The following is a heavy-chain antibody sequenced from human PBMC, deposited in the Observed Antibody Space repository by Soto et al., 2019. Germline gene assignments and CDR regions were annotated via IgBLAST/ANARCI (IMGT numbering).Heavy chain of an antibody. CDR1: GFTFSSYA. J-gene: IGHJ4*02. Sequence: GGSLRLSCAASGFTFSSYAMSWVRQAPGKGLEWVSAISGSGGSTYYADSVKGRFTISRDNSKNTLYLQMNSLRAEDTAVYYCAKSWAGVAAKGYYFDYWGQGTLVTVSS. D-gene: IGHD2-15*01. CDR2: ISGSGGST. CDR3: AKSWAGVAAKGYYFDY. V-gene: IGHV3-23*01.